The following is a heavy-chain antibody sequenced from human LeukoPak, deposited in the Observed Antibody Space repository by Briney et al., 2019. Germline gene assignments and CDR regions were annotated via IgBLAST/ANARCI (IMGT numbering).Heavy chain of an antibody. CDR2: IKQGGSEK. V-gene: IGHV3-7*03. CDR3: VRDCSSASLSSGCYYAMDV. J-gene: IGHJ6*04. CDR1: GFTFNDYW. Sequence: PGGSLRLSCAASGFTFNDYWMTWVRQAPGKGLEWVAHIKQGGSEKYYVDSLKGRFTISRDNAKNSLFLQMNSLRAEDTAVYYCVRDCSSASLSSGCYYAMDVWGKGTTVTVSS. D-gene: IGHD2-2*01.